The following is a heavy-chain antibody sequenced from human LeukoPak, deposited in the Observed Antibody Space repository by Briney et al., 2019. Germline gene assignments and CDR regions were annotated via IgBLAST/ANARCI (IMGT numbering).Heavy chain of an antibody. CDR1: GFTFNEYS. CDR3: LRDVDTVVVGTATLGFDF. J-gene: IGHJ4*02. CDR2: ISGSGYTI. V-gene: IGHV3-48*04. D-gene: IGHD2-15*01. Sequence: GGSLRLSCAASGFTFNEYSMNWVRQAPGKGLEWLAYISGSGYTIYYADSVQGRFTISRDNVQKSLYLQMNSLRAGHSAVYYCLRDVDTVVVGTATLGFDFWGQGTVVSVSS.